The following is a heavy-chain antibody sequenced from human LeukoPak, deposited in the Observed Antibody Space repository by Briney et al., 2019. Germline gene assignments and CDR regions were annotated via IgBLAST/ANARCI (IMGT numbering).Heavy chain of an antibody. V-gene: IGHV4-39*07. D-gene: IGHD5-12*01. Sequence: SETLSLTCTVSGGSISSSNYYWGWIRQPPGKGLEWIGNIYYGGSSYYNPSLQSRVTISLDTSKNQFSLKLSSVTAADTAVYYCARFREGYDQGDSWFDPWGQGTLVTVSS. CDR1: GGSISSSNYY. J-gene: IGHJ5*02. CDR3: ARFREGYDQGDSWFDP. CDR2: IYYGGSS.